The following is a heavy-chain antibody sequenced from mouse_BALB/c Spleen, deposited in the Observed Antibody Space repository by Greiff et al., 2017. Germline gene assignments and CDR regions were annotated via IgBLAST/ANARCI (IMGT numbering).Heavy chain of an antibody. J-gene: IGHJ3*01. CDR1: GFNIKDTY. CDR2: IDPANGNT. V-gene: IGHV14-3*02. CDR3: ASVAWFAY. Sequence: EVHLVESGAELVKPGASVKLSCTASGFNIKDTYMHWVKQRPEQGLEWIGRIDPANGNTKYDPKFQGKATITADTSSNTAYLQLSSLTSEDTAVYYCASVAWFAYWGQGTLVTVSA.